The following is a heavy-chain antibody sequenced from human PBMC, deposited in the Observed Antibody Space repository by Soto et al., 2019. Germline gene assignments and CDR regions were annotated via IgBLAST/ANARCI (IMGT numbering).Heavy chain of an antibody. CDR1: GFTFSSYG. Sequence: PGGSLRLSCAASGFTFSSYGMHWVRQAPGKGLEWVAVIWYDGSNKYYADSVKGRFTISRDNSKNTLYLQMNSLRAEDTAVYYCARELAARQNYCYYYGMDVWGQGTTVTVSS. CDR2: IWYDGSNK. D-gene: IGHD6-6*01. CDR3: ARELAARQNYCYYYGMDV. V-gene: IGHV3-33*01. J-gene: IGHJ6*02.